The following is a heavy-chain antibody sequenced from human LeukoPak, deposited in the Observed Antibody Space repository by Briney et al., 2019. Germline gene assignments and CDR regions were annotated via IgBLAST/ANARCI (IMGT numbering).Heavy chain of an antibody. D-gene: IGHD1-1*01. CDR2: INHSGST. CDR3: ARVPHPVSLERRSGYFDY. J-gene: IGHJ4*02. CDR1: GGSFSGYY. V-gene: IGHV4-34*01. Sequence: SETLSLTCAVYGGSFSGYYWSWIRQPPGKGLEWIGEINHSGSTNYNPSLKSRVIISVDTSKNQFSLKLSSVTAADTAVYYCARVPHPVSLERRSGYFDYWGQGTLVTVSS.